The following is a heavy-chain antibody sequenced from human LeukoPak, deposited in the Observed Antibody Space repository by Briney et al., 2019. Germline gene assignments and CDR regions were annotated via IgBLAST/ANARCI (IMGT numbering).Heavy chain of an antibody. CDR1: GGTFSSYA. D-gene: IGHD3-3*01. Sequence: AASVKVSCKASGGTFSSYAISWVRQAPGQGLEWMGWISAYNGNTNYAQKLQGRVTMTTDTSTSTAYMELRSLRSDDTAVYYCARDKRYTIFGVVAVTWFDPWGQGTLVTVSS. CDR2: ISAYNGNT. CDR3: ARDKRYTIFGVVAVTWFDP. V-gene: IGHV1-18*01. J-gene: IGHJ5*02.